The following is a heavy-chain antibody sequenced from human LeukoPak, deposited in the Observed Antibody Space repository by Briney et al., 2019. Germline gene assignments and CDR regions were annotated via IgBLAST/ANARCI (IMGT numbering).Heavy chain of an antibody. CDR1: GYTFTSYD. Sequence: GASVKVSCKASGYTFTSYDINWVRQATGQGLEWMGWMNPNSGNTGYAQKFQGRVTMTRNTSISTACMELSSLRSEDTAVYYCARGEKTYYDILTGYFAVYYYYYMDVWGKGTTVTISS. J-gene: IGHJ6*03. D-gene: IGHD3-9*01. CDR2: MNPNSGNT. V-gene: IGHV1-8*01. CDR3: ARGEKTYYDILTGYFAVYYYYYMDV.